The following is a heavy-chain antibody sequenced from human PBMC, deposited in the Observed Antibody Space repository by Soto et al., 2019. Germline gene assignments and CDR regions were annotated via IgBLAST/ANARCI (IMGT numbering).Heavy chain of an antibody. D-gene: IGHD2-2*01. V-gene: IGHV4-59*11. CDR1: GVSTSNHY. CDR3: ARGGDSPYHDHEFDY. Sequence: QVQLQESGPGLVKPSETLSLTCSVSGVSTSNHYWTWIRKPPGQGPEWIGCIYYRGTTNYNASFNSRVTISLDTSKNQFSLKLTSVTTADTAVYYCARGGDSPYHDHEFDYWGQGILVTVSS. CDR2: IYYRGTT. J-gene: IGHJ4*02.